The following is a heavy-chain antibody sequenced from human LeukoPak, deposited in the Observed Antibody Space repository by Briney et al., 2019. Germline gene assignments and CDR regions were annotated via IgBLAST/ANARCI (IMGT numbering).Heavy chain of an antibody. CDR1: GFTFSSYA. CDR2: ISNDGNNK. D-gene: IGHD3-16*01. V-gene: IGHV3-30-3*01. CDR3: ALRGFRFRLGEGPLFDP. J-gene: IGHJ5*02. Sequence: QPGRSLRFSCAASGFTFSSYAPHWVRQAPGKGLEWVAVISNDGNNKYYVDSVKGRFTISRDSSKNTVYLQMNSLRVDDSALYYCALRGFRFRLGEGPLFDPWGQGTLVTVSS.